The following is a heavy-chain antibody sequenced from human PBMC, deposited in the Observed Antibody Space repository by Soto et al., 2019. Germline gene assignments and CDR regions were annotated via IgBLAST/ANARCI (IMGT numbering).Heavy chain of an antibody. D-gene: IGHD2-2*01. CDR1: GCTFTSYG. Sequence: ASVKVSCKAFGCTFTSYGISWVLQAPGQGLEWMGWISAYNGNTNYAPKLQGRVTMTTDTSTSTAYMELRSLRSDDTAVYYCASSNCSSTSCYPYYYYYGMDVWGQGTTVTVSS. V-gene: IGHV1-18*04. CDR2: ISAYNGNT. CDR3: ASSNCSSTSCYPYYYYYGMDV. J-gene: IGHJ6*02.